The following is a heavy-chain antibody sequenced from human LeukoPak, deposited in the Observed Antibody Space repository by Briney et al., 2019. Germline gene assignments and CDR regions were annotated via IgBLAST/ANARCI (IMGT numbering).Heavy chain of an antibody. D-gene: IGHD1-26*01. CDR2: ISSSSSTI. CDR1: GFTFSSYS. V-gene: IGHV3-48*04. Sequence: PGGSLRLSCAASGFTFSSYSMNWVRQAPGKGLEWVSYISSSSSTIYYADSVKGRFTISRDNAKNSLYLQMNSLRAEDTAVYYCARDPLSSGSPPFDYWGQGTLVTVFS. CDR3: ARDPLSSGSPPFDY. J-gene: IGHJ4*02.